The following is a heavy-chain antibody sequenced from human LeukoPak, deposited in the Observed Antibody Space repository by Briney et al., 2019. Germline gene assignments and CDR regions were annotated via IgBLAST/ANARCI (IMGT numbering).Heavy chain of an antibody. D-gene: IGHD6-25*01. V-gene: IGHV1-18*01. Sequence: GASVKVSCKASGYTFTSYGISWVRQAPGQGLEWMGWISAYNGNTNYAQKLQGRVTMTTDTSTSTAYMELRSLRSDDTAVYYCARDHQAAATGDFDYWGQGTLVTVSS. CDR3: ARDHQAAATGDFDY. CDR1: GYTFTSYG. CDR2: ISAYNGNT. J-gene: IGHJ4*02.